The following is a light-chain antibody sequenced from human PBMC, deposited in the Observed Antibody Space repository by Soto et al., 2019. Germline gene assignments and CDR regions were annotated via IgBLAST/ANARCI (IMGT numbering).Light chain of an antibody. CDR2: DAS. J-gene: IGKJ2*01. Sequence: DIQMTQSPSTLSASVGDRVTITCRASQSIGNWLAWYQQKPGKAPKLLICDASSLESGVPSRFSGSGSGTEFTLTISSLQPDDFATYYCQQYHTYYTFGQGTNLEIK. CDR1: QSIGNW. CDR3: QQYHTYYT. V-gene: IGKV1-5*01.